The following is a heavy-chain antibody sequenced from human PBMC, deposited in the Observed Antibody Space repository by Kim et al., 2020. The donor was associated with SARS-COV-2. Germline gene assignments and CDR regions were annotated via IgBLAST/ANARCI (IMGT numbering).Heavy chain of an antibody. V-gene: IGHV4-39*01. D-gene: IGHD3-10*01. CDR3: ARSAGYYYYGSGSHDY. CDR1: GGSISSSSYY. CDR2: IYYSGST. Sequence: SETLSLTCTVSGGSISSSSYYWGWIRQPPGKGLEWIGSIYYSGSTYYNPSLKSRVTISVDTSKNQFSLKLSSVTAADTAVYYCARSAGYYYYGSGSHDYWGQGTLVTVSS. J-gene: IGHJ4*02.